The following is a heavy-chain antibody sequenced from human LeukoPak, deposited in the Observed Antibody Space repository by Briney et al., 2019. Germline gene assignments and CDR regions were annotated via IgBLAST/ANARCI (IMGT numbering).Heavy chain of an antibody. CDR2: IHTSGTM. CDR3: AGREPGYCSGGSCYPDDYYYYYMDV. D-gene: IGHD2-15*01. CDR1: GGSVSTGSYY. V-gene: IGHV4-61*09. J-gene: IGHJ6*03. Sequence: PSETLSLTCTVSGGSVSTGSYYWSWIRQPAGRGLEWIGHIHTSGTMNYNASLKSRVRISVETSKNQFSLRLSSVTAADTAVYYCAGREPGYCSGGSCYPDDYYYYYMDVWGKGTTVTVSS.